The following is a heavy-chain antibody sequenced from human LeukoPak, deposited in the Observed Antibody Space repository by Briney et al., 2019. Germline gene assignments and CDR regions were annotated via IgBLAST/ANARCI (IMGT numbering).Heavy chain of an antibody. D-gene: IGHD2-2*01. CDR1: GDSISDDY. Sequence: SETLSLTCTVSGDSISDDYWSWIRQPPGKGLEWIGYIYYSGRTTYNPSLKSRVTISIDTSKSQFSLTLTSVTAADTAVYCCARVAYGSSWFDPWGQGTLVTVSS. V-gene: IGHV4-59*01. J-gene: IGHJ5*02. CDR2: IYYSGRT. CDR3: ARVAYGSSWFDP.